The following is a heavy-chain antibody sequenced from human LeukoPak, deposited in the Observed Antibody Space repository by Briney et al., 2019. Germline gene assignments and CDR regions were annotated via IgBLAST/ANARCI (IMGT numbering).Heavy chain of an antibody. CDR1: GFTFSSYS. D-gene: IGHD1-26*01. V-gene: IGHV3-21*01. CDR2: ISSSSSYI. CDR3: ARRRDLYSGSYYDY. J-gene: IGHJ4*02. Sequence: GGSLRLSCAASGFTFSSYSMNWVRQAPGKGLEWVSSISSSSSYIYYADSVKGRFTISRDDAKNSLYLQMNSLRAEDTAVYYCARRRDLYSGSYYDYWGQGTLVTVSS.